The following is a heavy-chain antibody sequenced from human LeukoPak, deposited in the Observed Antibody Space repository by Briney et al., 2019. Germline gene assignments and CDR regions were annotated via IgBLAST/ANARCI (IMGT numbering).Heavy chain of an antibody. J-gene: IGHJ1*01. Sequence: GGSLRLSCAASGFTFSSYWMHWVRQAPGKGLVWVSRINTDGSSTSYADSVKGRFTISRDNAKNTLYLQMNSLRAEDTAVYYCARGQTYYYDSSVPRQHWGQGTLVTVSS. V-gene: IGHV3-74*01. CDR1: GFTFSSYW. CDR3: ARGQTYYYDSSVPRQH. D-gene: IGHD3-22*01. CDR2: INTDGSST.